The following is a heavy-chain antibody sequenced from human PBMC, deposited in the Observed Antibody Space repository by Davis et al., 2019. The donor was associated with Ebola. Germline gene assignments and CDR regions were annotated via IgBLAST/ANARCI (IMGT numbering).Heavy chain of an antibody. V-gene: IGHV3-48*04. CDR3: ARTGQQLVLGAFDI. CDR2: ISSSSSTI. J-gene: IGHJ3*02. CDR1: GGSISSYY. D-gene: IGHD6-13*01. Sequence: LTCTVSGGSISSYYWSWVRQAPGKGLEWVSYISSSSSTIYYADSVKGRFTISRDNAKNSLYLQMSSLRAEDTAVYYCARTGQQLVLGAFDIWGQGTMVTVSS.